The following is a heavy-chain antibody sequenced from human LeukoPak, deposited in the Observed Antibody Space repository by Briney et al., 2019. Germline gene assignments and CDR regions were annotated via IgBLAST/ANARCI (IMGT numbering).Heavy chain of an antibody. CDR2: INPNSGGT. D-gene: IGHD6-19*01. V-gene: IGHV1-2*02. Sequence: GASVKVSCKASGYTFTGYYMHWVRQAPGQGLEWMGWINPNSGGTNYAQKFQGRVTMTRDTSISTAYMELSRLRSDDTAVYYCALIAYSSGWYTFDYWGQGTLVTVSS. J-gene: IGHJ4*02. CDR3: ALIAYSSGWYTFDY. CDR1: GYTFTGYY.